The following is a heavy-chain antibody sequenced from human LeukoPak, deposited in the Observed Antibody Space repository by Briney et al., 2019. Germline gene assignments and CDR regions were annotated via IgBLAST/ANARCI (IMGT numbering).Heavy chain of an antibody. D-gene: IGHD1-26*01. Sequence: GGSLRLSCAASGFTFSSYWMHWVRQAPGKGLVWVSRINSDGSSTSYADSVKGRFTISRDNAKNTLYLQMDSLRAEDTAVYYCARDEGATEFDYWGQGTLVTVSS. CDR1: GFTFSSYW. V-gene: IGHV3-74*01. J-gene: IGHJ4*02. CDR3: ARDEGATEFDY. CDR2: INSDGSST.